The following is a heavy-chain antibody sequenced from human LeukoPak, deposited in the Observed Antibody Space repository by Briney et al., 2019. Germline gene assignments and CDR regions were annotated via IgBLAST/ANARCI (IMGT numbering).Heavy chain of an antibody. CDR3: TTTVAVGSLLDYYYGMDV. Sequence: GGSLRLSCAASGFTFSNAWMSWVRQAPGKGLEWVGRIKSKTDGGTTDYAAPVKGRFTISRDDSKNTLYLQMNSLKTEDTAVYYCTTTVAVGSLLDYYYGMDVWGQGTTVTVSS. V-gene: IGHV3-15*01. CDR2: IKSKTDGGTT. CDR1: GFTFSNAW. D-gene: IGHD6-19*01. J-gene: IGHJ6*02.